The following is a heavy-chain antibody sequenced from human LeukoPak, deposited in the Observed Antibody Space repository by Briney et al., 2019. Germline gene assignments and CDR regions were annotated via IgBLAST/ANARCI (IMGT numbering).Heavy chain of an antibody. CDR1: GSTFSSYA. CDR3: ARHVSTTGTTGYYYFDY. D-gene: IGHD1-1*01. J-gene: IGHJ4*02. V-gene: IGHV1-69*13. CDR2: IIPIFGTA. Sequence: SVKVSCKASGSTFSSYAISWVRQAPGQGLEWMGGIIPIFGTANYAQKFQGRVTITADESTSTAYMELSSLRSEDTAVYYCARHVSTTGTTGYYYFDYWGQGTLVTVSS.